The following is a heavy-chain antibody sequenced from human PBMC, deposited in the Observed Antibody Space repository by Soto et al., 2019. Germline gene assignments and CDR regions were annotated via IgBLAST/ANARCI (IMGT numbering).Heavy chain of an antibody. Sequence: SETLSLTGPVSGGGISNKYWSWMRQPPGKGLEWIGYIYYSGSTNYNPSLKSRVTISVDTSKNQFSLRLTSVAAAETGVYYCAKYSGTYNWFDPWGQGALVTVSS. CDR3: AKYSGTYNWFDP. D-gene: IGHD1-26*01. V-gene: IGHV4-59*01. CDR1: GGGISNKY. CDR2: IYYSGST. J-gene: IGHJ5*02.